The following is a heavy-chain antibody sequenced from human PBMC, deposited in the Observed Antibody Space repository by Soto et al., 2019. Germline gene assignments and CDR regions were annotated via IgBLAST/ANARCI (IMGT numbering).Heavy chain of an antibody. D-gene: IGHD3-3*01. CDR3: ARARSYYDFWSGYTKHYYYYGMDV. J-gene: IGHJ6*02. V-gene: IGHV4-34*01. Sequence: SETLSLTCAVYGGSFSGYYWSWIRQPPGKGLEWIGEINHSGSTNYNPSLKSRVTISVDTSKNQFSLKLSSVTAADTAVYYCARARSYYDFWSGYTKHYYYYGMDVWGQGTKVTVYS. CDR2: INHSGST. CDR1: GGSFSGYY.